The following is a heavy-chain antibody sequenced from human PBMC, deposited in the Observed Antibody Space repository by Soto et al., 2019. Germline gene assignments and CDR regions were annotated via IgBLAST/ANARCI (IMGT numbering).Heavy chain of an antibody. J-gene: IGHJ4*02. D-gene: IGHD1-1*01. CDR1: GFTFTSYG. CDR3: ARAGTSVAAALCDS. V-gene: IGHV1-18*01. Sequence: QVQLVQSGPDVKKPGASVKVSCNSSGFTFTSYGFSWVRQAPGEGLGWMGGVSAHNGYTTYAQKFLGRVTMTTDPSTNTVYMELRSLTSYDTAVYYCARAGTSVAAALCDSWGQGTLITVSS. CDR2: VSAHNGYT.